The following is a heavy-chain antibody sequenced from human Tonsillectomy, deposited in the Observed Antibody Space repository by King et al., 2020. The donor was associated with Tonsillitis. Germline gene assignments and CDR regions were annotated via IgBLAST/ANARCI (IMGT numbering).Heavy chain of an antibody. J-gene: IGHJ2*01. CDR2: ISWDGGST. CDR1: GFKFQDYS. Sequence: VQLVESGGVVAQPGGSLRLSCEAYGFKFQDYSMHWVRQPPGKGLEWVALISWDGGSTSYADSVRGRFTISRDNSKNFLFLEMNSLRIEDTASYYCVKTFYQGKDSRDWYFDRWGRGTLVTVSS. D-gene: IGHD2-15*01. CDR3: VKTFYQGKDSRDWYFDR. V-gene: IGHV3-43*01.